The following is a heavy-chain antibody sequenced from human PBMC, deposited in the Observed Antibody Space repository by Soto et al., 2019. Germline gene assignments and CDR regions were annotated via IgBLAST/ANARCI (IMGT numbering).Heavy chain of an antibody. V-gene: IGHV3-11*01. CDR3: ARNYVWGSYN. J-gene: IGHJ4*02. Sequence: QVQLVGSGGGLVKPGGSLRLSCAVSGITFSDYYMSWIRQAPGKGLEWVSYINSYSSTIYYADSVKGRFTISRDNAKNSLYLQMNSLRAEDTAVYYCARNYVWGSYNWGQGTLVTVSS. D-gene: IGHD3-16*01. CDR2: INSYSSTI. CDR1: GITFSDYY.